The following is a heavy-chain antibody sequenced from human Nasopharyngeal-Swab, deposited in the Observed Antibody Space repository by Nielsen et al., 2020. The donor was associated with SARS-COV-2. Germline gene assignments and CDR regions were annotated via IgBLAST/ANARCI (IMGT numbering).Heavy chain of an antibody. D-gene: IGHD2-21*02. CDR1: GFSFSDYY. CDR3: ARDSGIVVVTAIFDY. V-gene: IGHV3-11*04. J-gene: IGHJ4*02. Sequence: GESLKISCAASGFSFSDYYMSWIRQAPGKGLEWVSYISSSGSTIYYADSVKGRFTISRDNAKNSLYLQMNSLRAEDTAVYYCARDSGIVVVTAIFDYWGQGTLVTVSS. CDR2: ISSSGSTI.